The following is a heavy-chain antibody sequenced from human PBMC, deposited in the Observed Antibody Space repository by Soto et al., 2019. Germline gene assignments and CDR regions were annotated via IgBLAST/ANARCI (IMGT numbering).Heavy chain of an antibody. V-gene: IGHV3-21*01. CDR3: VRDRAADGYYGMDV. CDR1: EFSFSTYN. CDR2: ISSTSSHI. J-gene: IGHJ6*02. Sequence: EVQLVESGGGLVKPGGSLRLSCVASEFSFSTYNMNWVRQAPGKGLEWVSFISSTSSHIHYADSVKGRFTISRDNAKNSLYLQMNSLRAEDTAVYYCVRDRAADGYYGMDVWGQGTTVTVSS. D-gene: IGHD6-13*01.